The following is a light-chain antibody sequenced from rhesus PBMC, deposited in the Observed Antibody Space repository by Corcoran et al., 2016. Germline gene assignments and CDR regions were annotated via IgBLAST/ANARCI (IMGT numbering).Light chain of an antibody. J-gene: IGKJ2*01. CDR1: QSISSW. CDR3: LQYSSSPYS. Sequence: DIQMTQSPSSLSASVGDTVTITCRASQSISSWLDWSQQKPGKDHKILIYKASSLQSGVPSRFSGSGSGTDVTLTISSLQPEDFASYYCLQYSSSPYSFGQGTKVEIK. CDR2: KAS. V-gene: IGKV1-22*01.